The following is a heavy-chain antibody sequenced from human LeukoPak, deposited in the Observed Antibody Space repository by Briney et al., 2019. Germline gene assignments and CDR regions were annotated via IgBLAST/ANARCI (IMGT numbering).Heavy chain of an antibody. D-gene: IGHD1-1*01. Sequence: ASVKVSCKASGYTFTSYDINWVRQAPGQGLEWMGIINPSGGSTTYAQKFQGRVTLTRDMSTSTDYLELSSLRSEDTAVYYCARDLPHPATERDYYAFDIWGQGTMVTVSS. CDR1: GYTFTSYD. CDR2: INPSGGST. CDR3: ARDLPHPATERDYYAFDI. V-gene: IGHV1-46*01. J-gene: IGHJ3*02.